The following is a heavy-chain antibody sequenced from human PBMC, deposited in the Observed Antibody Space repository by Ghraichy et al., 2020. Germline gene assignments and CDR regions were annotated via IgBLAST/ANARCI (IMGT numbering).Heavy chain of an antibody. CDR3: VSAIYGSGSNHRRGAYYYYYGMDV. CDR2: IYYSGST. V-gene: IGHV4-39*01. Sequence: SETLSLTCTVSGGSISSSSYYWGWIRQPPGKGLEWIGSIYYSGSTYYNPSLKSRVTISVDTSKNQFSLKLSSVTAADTAVYYCVSAIYGSGSNHRRGAYYYYYGMDVWGQGTTVTVSS. J-gene: IGHJ6*02. CDR1: GGSISSSSYY. D-gene: IGHD3-10*01.